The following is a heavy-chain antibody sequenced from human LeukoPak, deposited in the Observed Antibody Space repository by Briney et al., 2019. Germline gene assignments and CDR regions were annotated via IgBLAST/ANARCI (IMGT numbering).Heavy chain of an antibody. CDR2: ISGSGGST. Sequence: LTCTVSGGSISSYYWSWVRQAPGKGLEWVSAISGSGGSTYYADSVKGRFTISRDNSKNTLYLQMNSLRAEDTAIYYCAKDRRLRGSLDYWGQGTLVTVSS. J-gene: IGHJ4*02. CDR1: GGSISSYY. V-gene: IGHV3-23*01. CDR3: AKDRRLRGSLDY. D-gene: IGHD3-10*01.